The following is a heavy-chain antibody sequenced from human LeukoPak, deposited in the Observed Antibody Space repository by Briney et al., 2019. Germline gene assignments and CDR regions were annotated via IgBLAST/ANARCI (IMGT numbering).Heavy chain of an antibody. D-gene: IGHD3-9*01. CDR3: ARGGNYDILTGDIFDC. CDR1: GFTFSNYW. Sequence: PGGSLRLSCAASGFTFSNYWMSWVRQAPGKGREWVANIKHDGRDKHYVDSVKGRFTIARDSAKNSLNLQMNSMRAEDTAVYYCARGGNYDILTGDIFDCWGQRTLVTVSS. J-gene: IGHJ4*02. V-gene: IGHV3-7*03. CDR2: IKHDGRDK.